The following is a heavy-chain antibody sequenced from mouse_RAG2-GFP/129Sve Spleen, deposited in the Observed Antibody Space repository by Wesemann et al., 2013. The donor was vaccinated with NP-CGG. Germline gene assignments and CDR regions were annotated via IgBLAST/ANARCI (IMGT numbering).Heavy chain of an antibody. J-gene: IGHJ3*01. V-gene: IGHV1S137*01. Sequence: QVQLQQSGAELVRPGVSVKISCKGSGYTFTDYAMHWVKQSHAKSLEWIGVISTYYGDASYNQKFKGKATMTVDKSSSTAYMELARLTSEDSAIYYCARDSSGYAFAYWGQGTLVTVSA. CDR3: ARDSSGYAFAY. CDR1: GYTFTDYA. CDR2: ISTYYGDA. D-gene: IGHD3-2*01.